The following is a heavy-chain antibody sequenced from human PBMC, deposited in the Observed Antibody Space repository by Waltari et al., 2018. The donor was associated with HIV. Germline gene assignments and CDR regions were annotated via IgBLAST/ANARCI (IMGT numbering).Heavy chain of an antibody. J-gene: IGHJ3*02. CDR2: INHSGST. D-gene: IGHD3-10*01. Sequence: QVQLQQWGAGLLKPSETLSLTCAVYGGSFGGYYWSWIRQPPGKGLEWIGEINHSGSTNYNPSLKSRVTISVDTSKNQFSLKLSSVTAADTAVYYCARQWFGESEGAFDIWGQGTMVTVSS. V-gene: IGHV4-34*01. CDR1: GGSFGGYY. CDR3: ARQWFGESEGAFDI.